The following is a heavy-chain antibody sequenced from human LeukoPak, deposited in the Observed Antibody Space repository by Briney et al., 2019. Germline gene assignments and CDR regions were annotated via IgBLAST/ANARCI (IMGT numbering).Heavy chain of an antibody. J-gene: IGHJ3*01. D-gene: IGHD3-9*01. CDR1: GFTFSSYS. V-gene: IGHV3-21*01. CDR2: ISRSSSYI. Sequence: GGSLRLSCAASGFTFSSYSMNWVRQAPGKGLEWVSSISRSSSYIYYADSVKGRFTISRDNAKNSLYLQMNSLRAEDTAVYYCAREFTGHDILTGYYSEAFDLWGQGTMVTVSS. CDR3: AREFTGHDILTGYYSEAFDL.